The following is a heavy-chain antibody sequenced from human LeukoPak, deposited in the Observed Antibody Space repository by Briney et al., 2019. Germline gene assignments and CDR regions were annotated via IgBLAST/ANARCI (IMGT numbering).Heavy chain of an antibody. CDR3: ARGGLFTLDSSDFDY. J-gene: IGHJ4*02. V-gene: IGHV4-34*01. D-gene: IGHD3-22*01. CDR2: INHSGST. CDR1: GGSFSGYY. Sequence: SETLSHTCAVYGGSFSGYYWSWIRQPPGKGLEWIGEINHSGSTNYNPSLKSRVTISVDTSKNQFSLKLSSVTAADTAVYYCARGGLFTLDSSDFDYWGQGTLVTVSS.